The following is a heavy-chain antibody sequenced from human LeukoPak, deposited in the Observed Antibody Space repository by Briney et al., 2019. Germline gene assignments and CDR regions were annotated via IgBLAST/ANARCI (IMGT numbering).Heavy chain of an antibody. Sequence: GESLKISCKGSGYSFTSYWIGWVRQMPGKGLEWMGIIYPGDSDTRYSPSFQGQVTISADKSISTAYLQWSSLKASDTAMYYCARQDYYYDSSGYFRLFDYWSQGTLVTVSS. CDR2: IYPGDSDT. D-gene: IGHD3-22*01. V-gene: IGHV5-51*01. J-gene: IGHJ4*02. CDR3: ARQDYYYDSSGYFRLFDY. CDR1: GYSFTSYW.